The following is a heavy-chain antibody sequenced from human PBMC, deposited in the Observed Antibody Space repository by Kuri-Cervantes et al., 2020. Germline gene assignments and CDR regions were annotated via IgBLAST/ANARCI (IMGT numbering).Heavy chain of an antibody. CDR1: GYTFTGYY. CDR2: INPNSGGT. D-gene: IGHD5-12*01. V-gene: IGHV1-2*02. J-gene: IGHJ3*02. CDR3: ARRLFQRRVVADRRYAFDI. Sequence: ASVKVSCKASGYTFTGYYMHWVRQAPGQGLEWMGWINPNSGGTNYAQKFQGRVTMTRDTSISTAYMELSRLRSEDTAVYYCARRLFQRRVVADRRYAFDIWGQGTMVTVSS.